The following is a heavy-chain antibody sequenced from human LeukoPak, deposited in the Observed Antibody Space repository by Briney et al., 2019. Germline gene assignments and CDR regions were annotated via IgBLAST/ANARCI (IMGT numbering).Heavy chain of an antibody. D-gene: IGHD3-10*01. CDR1: GFTFSSYW. V-gene: IGHV3-7*01. CDR3: ARVSTVIAYYGSGSYYNFDY. Sequence: GGSLRLSCAASGFTFSSYWMSWVRQAPGKGLEWVANIKQDGSEKYYVDSVKGRFTISRDNAKNSLYLQMNSLRAEDTAVYYCARVSTVIAYYGSGSYYNFDYWGQGTLVTVSS. J-gene: IGHJ4*02. CDR2: IKQDGSEK.